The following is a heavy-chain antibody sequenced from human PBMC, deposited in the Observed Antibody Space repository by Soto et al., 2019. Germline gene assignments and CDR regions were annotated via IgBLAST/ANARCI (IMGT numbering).Heavy chain of an antibody. CDR3: ARGGNKLTGTKFLTFDY. J-gene: IGHJ4*02. CDR2: IIPIFGTA. Sequence: QVQLVQSGAEVKKPGSSVKVSCKASGGTFSSYAISWVRQAPGQGLEWMGGIIPIFGTANYAQRFQGRVTITADETTITAYVELSSLRSENTAVYYCARGGNKLTGTKFLTFDYWGQGTLVTVSS. D-gene: IGHD1-20*01. CDR1: GGTFSSYA. V-gene: IGHV1-69*12.